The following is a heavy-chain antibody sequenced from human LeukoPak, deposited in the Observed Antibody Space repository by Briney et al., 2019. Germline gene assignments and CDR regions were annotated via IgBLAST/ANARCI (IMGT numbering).Heavy chain of an antibody. D-gene: IGHD6-19*01. CDR1: GGSISSYY. Sequence: SETLSLTCTVSGGSISSYYWSWIRQPPGKGLEWIGYIYYSGSTNYNPSLKSRVTISVDTSRNQFSLKLSSVTAADTAVYYCARALRGDSSGWYDYWGQGTLVTVSS. CDR2: IYYSGST. V-gene: IGHV4-59*01. CDR3: ARALRGDSSGWYDY. J-gene: IGHJ4*02.